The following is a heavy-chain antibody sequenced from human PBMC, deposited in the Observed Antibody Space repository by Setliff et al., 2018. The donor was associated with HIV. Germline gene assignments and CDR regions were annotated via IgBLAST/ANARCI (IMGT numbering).Heavy chain of an antibody. CDR2: ISAYNGNT. V-gene: IGHV1-18*01. Sequence: ASVKVSCKASGYTFTSYDISWVRQAPGQGLEWMGWISAYNGNTNYAQKLQGRVTMTTDTSTSTAYMELRSLRSEDTAVYYCAREIGDYYDSSGYYPPTDYYYGMDVWGQGTTVTVSS. CDR3: AREIGDYYDSSGYYPPTDYYYGMDV. D-gene: IGHD3-22*01. J-gene: IGHJ6*02. CDR1: GYTFTSYD.